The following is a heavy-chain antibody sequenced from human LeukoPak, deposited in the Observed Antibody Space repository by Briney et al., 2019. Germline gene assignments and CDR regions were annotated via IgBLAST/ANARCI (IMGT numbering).Heavy chain of an antibody. J-gene: IGHJ4*02. D-gene: IGHD3-10*01. V-gene: IGHV3-7*01. CDR1: GFTFSNYW. CDR2: IKQDGSEK. Sequence: GGSLRLSCAASGFTFSNYWMSWVRQAPGKGLEWVANIKQDGSEKYYVDSVKGRFTISRDNAKNSLYLQMNSLRAEDTAVYYCARAIRGKLDYWGQGTLVTVSS. CDR3: ARAIRGKLDY.